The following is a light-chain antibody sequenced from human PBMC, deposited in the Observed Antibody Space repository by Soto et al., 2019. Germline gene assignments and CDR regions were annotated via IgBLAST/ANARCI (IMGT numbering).Light chain of an antibody. CDR1: QSISSY. CDR2: AVS. Sequence: DIQMTQSPSSLSASIGDRVTITCRASQSISSYLNWYQQNPGKAPKLLIYAVSNLQSGVPSRFSGSGSGTDLTLTISSLQPEDFATYYCQQSSGIPYTFGQGTKLEIK. V-gene: IGKV1-39*01. CDR3: QQSSGIPYT. J-gene: IGKJ2*01.